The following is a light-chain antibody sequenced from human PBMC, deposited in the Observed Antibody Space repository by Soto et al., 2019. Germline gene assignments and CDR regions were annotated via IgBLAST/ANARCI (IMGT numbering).Light chain of an antibody. CDR1: SSDVGGYNY. CDR3: SSYTSSSTYV. J-gene: IGLJ1*01. Sequence: QSALTQPASVSGSPGQSITISCTGPSSDVGGYNYVSWYQQHPGKAPKLMIYDVSNRPSGVSNRFSGSKSGNTASLTISGLQAEDEAVYYCSSYTSSSTYVFGTGTKVTVL. V-gene: IGLV2-14*03. CDR2: DVS.